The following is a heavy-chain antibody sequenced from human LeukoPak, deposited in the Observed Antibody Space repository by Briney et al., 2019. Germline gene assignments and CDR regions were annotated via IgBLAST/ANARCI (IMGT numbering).Heavy chain of an antibody. CDR1: GFTFTTYW. Sequence: GGSLRLSCVASGFTFTTYWMHWVRQAPGKGLVWVSRINGDGSNSNYADSVKGRFTISRDNARNTLYLQMNGLRAEDTALYYCARPSPTSHFDFWGQGTLVTVSS. J-gene: IGHJ4*02. CDR3: ARPSPTSHFDF. V-gene: IGHV3-74*01. CDR2: INGDGSNS. D-gene: IGHD3-16*01.